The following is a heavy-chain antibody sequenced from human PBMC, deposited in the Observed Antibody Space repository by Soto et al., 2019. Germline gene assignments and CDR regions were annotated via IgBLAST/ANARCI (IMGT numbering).Heavy chain of an antibody. Sequence: TSETLSLTCTVSGGSISSYYWSWIRQPPGKGLEWIGYIYYSGSTNYNPSLKSRVTISVDTSKNQFSLKLSSVTAADTAVYYCAREIVRSGSYDYFDYWGQGTLVTVSS. CDR3: AREIVRSGSYDYFDY. CDR2: IYYSGST. V-gene: IGHV4-59*01. D-gene: IGHD1-26*01. J-gene: IGHJ4*02. CDR1: GGSISSYY.